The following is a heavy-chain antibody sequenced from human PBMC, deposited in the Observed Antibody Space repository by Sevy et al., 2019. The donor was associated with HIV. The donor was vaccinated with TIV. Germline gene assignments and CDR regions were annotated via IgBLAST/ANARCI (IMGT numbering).Heavy chain of an antibody. CDR3: ARDEGNIVVVVAELNETLYYYYGMDV. D-gene: IGHD2-15*01. J-gene: IGHJ6*02. Sequence: GGSLRLSCAASGFTFSSYSMNWVRQAPGKGLEWVSSISSSSSYIYYADSVKGRFTISRDNAKNSLYLQMNSLRAEDTAVYYCARDEGNIVVVVAELNETLYYYYGMDVWGQGTTVTVSS. V-gene: IGHV3-21*01. CDR1: GFTFSSYS. CDR2: ISSSSSYI.